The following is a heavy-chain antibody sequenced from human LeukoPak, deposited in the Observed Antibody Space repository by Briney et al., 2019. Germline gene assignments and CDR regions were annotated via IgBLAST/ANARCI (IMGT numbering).Heavy chain of an antibody. J-gene: IGHJ6*02. V-gene: IGHV1-69*13. D-gene: IGHD2-2*01. CDR3: ASKPIVVVPAARSGDTYYYYGMDV. Sequence: GASVKVSCTASGGTFSSYAISWVRQAPGQGLEWMGGIIPIFGTANYAQKFQGRVTITADESTSTAYMELSSLRPEDTAVYYCASKPIVVVPAARSGDTYYYYGMDVWGQGTTVTVSS. CDR2: IIPIFGTA. CDR1: GGTFSSYA.